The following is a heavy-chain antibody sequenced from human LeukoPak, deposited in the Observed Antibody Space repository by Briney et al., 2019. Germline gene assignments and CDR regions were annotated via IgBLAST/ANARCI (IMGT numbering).Heavy chain of an antibody. Sequence: GGSLRLSCAASGFTVSSNYMSWVRQAPGKGLEWVSVIYSGGSTYYADSVKGRFTISRDNSKNTLYLQMNSLRAEDTAVYYCARVRVGGSWPFYYYYYMDVWGKGTTVTISS. CDR2: IYSGGST. V-gene: IGHV3-53*01. J-gene: IGHJ6*03. CDR1: GFTVSSNY. D-gene: IGHD2-15*01. CDR3: ARVRVGGSWPFYYYYYMDV.